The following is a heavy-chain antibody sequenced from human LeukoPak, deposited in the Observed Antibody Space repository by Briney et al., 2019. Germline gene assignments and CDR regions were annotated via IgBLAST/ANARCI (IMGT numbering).Heavy chain of an antibody. CDR3: ARDRVSSSGYGIDY. CDR2: ISSSSSYI. J-gene: IGHJ4*02. D-gene: IGHD5-12*01. Sequence: GGSLRLSCAASGFTFSSYEMNWVRQAPGKGLEWVSSISSSSSYIYYADSVKGRFTISRDNAKNSLYLQMNSLRAEDTAVYYCARDRVSSSGYGIDYWGQGTLVTVSS. V-gene: IGHV3-21*01. CDR1: GFTFSSYE.